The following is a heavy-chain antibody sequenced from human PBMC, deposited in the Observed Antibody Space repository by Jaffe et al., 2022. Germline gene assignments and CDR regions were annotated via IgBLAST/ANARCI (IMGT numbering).Heavy chain of an antibody. V-gene: IGHV3-9*01. J-gene: IGHJ4*02. Sequence: EVQLVESGGGLVQPGRSLRLSCAASGFTFDDYAMHWVRQAPGKGLEWVSGISWNSGSIGYADSVKGRFTISRDNAKNSLYLQMNSLRAEDTALYYCAKDRDSSRSWVPNPFDYWGQGTLVTVSS. CDR1: GFTFDDYA. CDR2: ISWNSGSI. D-gene: IGHD6-13*01. CDR3: AKDRDSSRSWVPNPFDY.